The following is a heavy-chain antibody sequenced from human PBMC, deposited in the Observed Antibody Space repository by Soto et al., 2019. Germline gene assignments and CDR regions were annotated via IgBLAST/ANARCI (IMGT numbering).Heavy chain of an antibody. J-gene: IGHJ4*02. D-gene: IGHD3-22*01. V-gene: IGHV3-33*01. CDR1: GFSFSNYG. CDR3: ARAVYYDSSGFDF. CDR2: VWSDGSLK. Sequence: LRLSCAASGFSFSNYGLHWVRQAPGKGLEWVAVVWSDGSLKYYAESVKGRFTISRDNSQKTVYLQMNSLRAEDTAVYYCARAVYYDSSGFDFWGQGTLVTVSS.